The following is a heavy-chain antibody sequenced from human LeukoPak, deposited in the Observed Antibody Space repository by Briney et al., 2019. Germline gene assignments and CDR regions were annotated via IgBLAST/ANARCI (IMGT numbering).Heavy chain of an antibody. CDR3: AHSNIYYYYMDV. Sequence: SGPTLVNPTQTLTLTCTFSGFSLSTSGVGVGWIRQPPGKALEWLTVIYWNDDKRYNPSLKSRLTITKDTSKNQVVLTMTNMDPVDTATYCCAHSNIYYYYMDVWGKGTTVTVSS. CDR2: IYWNDDK. V-gene: IGHV2-5*01. J-gene: IGHJ6*03. CDR1: GFSLSTSGVG.